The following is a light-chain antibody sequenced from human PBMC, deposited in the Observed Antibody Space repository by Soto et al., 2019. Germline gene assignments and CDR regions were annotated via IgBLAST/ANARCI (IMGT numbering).Light chain of an antibody. CDR1: SSDVGGYNY. J-gene: IGLJ2*01. CDR2: DVS. CDR3: SSYSSSSVVV. Sequence: QSALTQPASVSGSPGQSFTISCTGTSSDVGGYNYVSWYQQHPGKAPKLMIYDVSNRRSGVSNRFSGSKSGNTASLTISGLQAGDEADYYCSSYSSSSVVVFGGGTKLTVL. V-gene: IGLV2-14*01.